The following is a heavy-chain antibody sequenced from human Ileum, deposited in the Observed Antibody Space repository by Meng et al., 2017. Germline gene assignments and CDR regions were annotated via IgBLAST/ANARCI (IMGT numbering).Heavy chain of an antibody. D-gene: IGHD4-23*01. CDR3: ANELRYYFEY. J-gene: IGHJ4*02. CDR2: ITSSGRFI. V-gene: IGHV3-21*02. Sequence: EALLVESGGGLVKPGRSLRLSCAASGFSFSTYTMHWVRQAPGKGLEWVSSITSSGRFIFYADSVKGRFTISRDNAKSSLYLQMNSLRDGDTAVYYCANELRYYFEYWGQGALVTVSS. CDR1: GFSFSTYT.